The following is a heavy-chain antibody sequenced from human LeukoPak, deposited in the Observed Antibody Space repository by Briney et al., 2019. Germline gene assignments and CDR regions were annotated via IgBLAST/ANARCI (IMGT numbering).Heavy chain of an antibody. J-gene: IGHJ4*02. V-gene: IGHV3-11*06. CDR2: ISSSSSYT. Sequence: GGSLRLSCAASVFTFSDYYMSWIRQAPGKGLEWVSYISSSSSYTNYADSVKGRFTISRDNAKNSLYLQMNSLRDEATAVYYCARDLGDGSGTYMGYWGQGTLVTVSS. CDR3: ARDLGDGSGTYMGY. D-gene: IGHD3-10*01. CDR1: VFTFSDYY.